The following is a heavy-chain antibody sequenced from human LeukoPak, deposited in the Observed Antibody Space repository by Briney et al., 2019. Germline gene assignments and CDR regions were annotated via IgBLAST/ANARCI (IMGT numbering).Heavy chain of an antibody. CDR3: ARVFSGGLLTGFVTEYYFDY. CDR1: GGTFSSYA. D-gene: IGHD1-14*01. J-gene: IGHJ4*02. CDR2: IIPIFGTA. Sequence: AASVKVSCKASGGTFSSYAISWVRQAPGQGLEWMGGIIPIFGTANYAQKFQGRVTITADKSTSTAYMELSSLRSEDTAVYYCARVFSGGLLTGFVTEYYFDYWGQGTLVTVSS. V-gene: IGHV1-69*06.